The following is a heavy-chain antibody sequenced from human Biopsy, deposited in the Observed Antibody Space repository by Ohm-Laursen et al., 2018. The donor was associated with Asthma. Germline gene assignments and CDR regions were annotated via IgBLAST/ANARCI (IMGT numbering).Heavy chain of an antibody. Sequence: SDTLSLTCIASGDAMSTSGSYWGWIRQSPGKGLEWIGSIYYSGRTHYNPSLESRVTISADTSKNHFSLKVTSVTAADTAVYYCARAVSSSSYWYFDLWGRGDLVTVSS. V-gene: IGHV4-39*02. CDR3: ARAVSSSSYWYFDL. CDR1: GDAMSTSGSY. J-gene: IGHJ2*01. CDR2: IYYSGRT. D-gene: IGHD6-6*01.